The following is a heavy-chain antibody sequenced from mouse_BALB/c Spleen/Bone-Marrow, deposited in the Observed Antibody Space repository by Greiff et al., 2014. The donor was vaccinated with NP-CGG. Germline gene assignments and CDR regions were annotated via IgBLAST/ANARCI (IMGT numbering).Heavy chain of an antibody. D-gene: IGHD2-4*01. Sequence: LVESGAERVRPGTSVKVSCKGSGYAFTNYLIEWVKQRPGQGLEWIGVINSGSGGTKYNEKFKGKATLTADKSSSTAYMQLSSLTSDDSAVYFCARAITDAMDYWGQGTSVTVSS. CDR2: INSGSGGT. V-gene: IGHV1-54*01. CDR1: GYAFTNYL. J-gene: IGHJ4*01. CDR3: ARAITDAMDY.